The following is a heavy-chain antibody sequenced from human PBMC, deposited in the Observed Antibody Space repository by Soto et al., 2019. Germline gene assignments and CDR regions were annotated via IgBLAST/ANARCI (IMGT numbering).Heavy chain of an antibody. CDR1: GFTFSSYS. CDR2: ISGSGDRT. Sequence: GGSLRLSCAASGFTFSSYSMSWVRQAPGKGLEWVSIISGSGDRTYYADSVKGRFTISRDNSKNTLYLQMDSMSADDTATYYCAKLTTPRDGFSYYFDYWGQGTPVTVSS. V-gene: IGHV3-23*01. D-gene: IGHD5-12*01. CDR3: AKLTTPRDGFSYYFDY. J-gene: IGHJ4*02.